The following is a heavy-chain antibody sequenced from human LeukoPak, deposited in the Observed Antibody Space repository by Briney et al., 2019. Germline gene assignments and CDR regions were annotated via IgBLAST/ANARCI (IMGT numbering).Heavy chain of an antibody. J-gene: IGHJ4*02. V-gene: IGHV3-23*01. D-gene: IGHD6-13*01. Sequence: GGSLRLSCAASGFTFSSYAMSWVRQAPGKGLEWVSAISGSGGSTYYADSVKGRFTISRDNSKNTLYLQMNSLRAEDTAVYYCAKGGAAAGGLQALFDYWGQGTLVTVSS. CDR3: AKGGAAAGGLQALFDY. CDR2: ISGSGGST. CDR1: GFTFSSYA.